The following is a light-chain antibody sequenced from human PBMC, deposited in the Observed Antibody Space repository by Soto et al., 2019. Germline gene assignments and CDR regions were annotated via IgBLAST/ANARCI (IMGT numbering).Light chain of an antibody. J-gene: IGLJ3*02. CDR2: SSN. CDR1: GSNIGSNS. CDR3: AAWDDSLNGLWV. V-gene: IGLV1-44*01. Sequence: QPVLTQPPSASGTPGQRVTISCSGSGSNIGSNSVSWYQLLPGTAPKLLIYSSNRRPSGVPDRFSGSKSGTSASLAISGLQSEDEADYYCAAWDDSLNGLWVFGGGTKVTVL.